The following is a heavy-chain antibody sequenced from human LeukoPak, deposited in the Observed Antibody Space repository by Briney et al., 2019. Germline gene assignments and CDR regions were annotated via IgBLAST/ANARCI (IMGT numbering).Heavy chain of an antibody. V-gene: IGHV4-59*08. D-gene: IGHD2-15*01. CDR3: ARHPFATPFDY. J-gene: IGHJ4*02. CDR2: AYYSGHT. Sequence: SETLSLTCTVAGGSISDNYWSWIRQPPGKGLEWIGYAYYSGHTNYNSSLKSRVTMSLDTSKSQFSLRLSSVTAADTAVYFCARHPFATPFDYWGPGTLVTVSS. CDR1: GGSISDNY.